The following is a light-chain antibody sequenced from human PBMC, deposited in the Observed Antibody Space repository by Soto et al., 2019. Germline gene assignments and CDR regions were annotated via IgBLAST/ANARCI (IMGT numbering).Light chain of an antibody. CDR3: ASYASDNTWM. Sequence: QSVLTQPASVSGSPGQSITISCTGTSSDVGGYNYVSWYQQHPGKAPKLMIYDVSNRPSGVSNHFSGAKSGNTASLTISGLQAEDEADYYCASYASDNTWMFGGGTKVTVL. J-gene: IGLJ3*02. CDR2: DVS. V-gene: IGLV2-14*01. CDR1: SSDVGGYNY.